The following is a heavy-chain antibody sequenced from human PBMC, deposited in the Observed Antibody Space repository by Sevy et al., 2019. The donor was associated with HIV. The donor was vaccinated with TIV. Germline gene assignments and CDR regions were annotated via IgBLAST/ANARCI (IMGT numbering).Heavy chain of an antibody. CDR1: GFTFNFYG. V-gene: IGHV3-30*18. CDR2: ISYDGNLK. D-gene: IGHD3-22*01. J-gene: IGHJ6*02. CDR3: VKAPNDYDNSGWAGLEV. Sequence: GGSLRLSCAASGFTFNFYGMHWVRQAPGKGLEWVALISYDGNLKYYADSAKGRFTISRDNSKNTLYLQMNSLRPEDTAVYYCVKAPNDYDNSGWAGLEVWGQGPTVTVSS.